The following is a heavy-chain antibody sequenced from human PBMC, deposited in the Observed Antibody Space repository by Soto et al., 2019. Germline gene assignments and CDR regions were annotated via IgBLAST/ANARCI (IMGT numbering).Heavy chain of an antibody. V-gene: IGHV1-18*04. CDR1: GYSFTSYG. CDR3: ARQDVVVPAAIPQFDP. Sequence: QAQLVQSGAEVKKPGASVKVSCKASGYSFTSYGISWVRQAPGQGLDWMGWISPYNGNTNYAQKLQGRVTMTTDTSTSTAYMELRSLRCDDTAVYYCARQDVVVPAAIPQFDPWGQGTLVTVSS. CDR2: ISPYNGNT. D-gene: IGHD2-2*02. J-gene: IGHJ5*02.